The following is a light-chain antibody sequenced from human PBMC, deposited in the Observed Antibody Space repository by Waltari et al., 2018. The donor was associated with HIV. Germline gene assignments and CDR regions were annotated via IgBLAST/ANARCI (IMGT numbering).Light chain of an antibody. CDR1: NSNIRSNT. CDR3: AAWDDSLNGVV. CDR2: TNN. J-gene: IGLJ3*02. Sequence: QSVLTQPPSASGTPGQRVTISCSGSNSNIRSNTVNWYQQLPGTAPKLLLYTNNPRPSGVPYRFSGSKSGTSASLAISRLQSEDEADYYCAAWDDSLNGVVFGGGTRLTVL. V-gene: IGLV1-44*01.